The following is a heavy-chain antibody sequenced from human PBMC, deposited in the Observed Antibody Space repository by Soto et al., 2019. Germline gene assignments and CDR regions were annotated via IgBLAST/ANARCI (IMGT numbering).Heavy chain of an antibody. D-gene: IGHD1-26*01. J-gene: IGHJ5*02. V-gene: IGHV5-51*01. CDR1: GYSFAGYW. Sequence: GESLKISCKGSGYSFAGYWIAWVRQMPGKGLEWMGIIYPDNSDTRYSRSFQGQVTISADKSIRTAYLQWSSLKASDTAVYYCARQGATESTSPLIWFDPLGQGTLLTVSS. CDR2: IYPDNSDT. CDR3: ARQGATESTSPLIWFDP.